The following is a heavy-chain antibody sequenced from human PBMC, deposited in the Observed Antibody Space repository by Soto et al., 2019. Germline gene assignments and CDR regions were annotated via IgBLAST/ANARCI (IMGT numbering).Heavy chain of an antibody. V-gene: IGHV4-4*02. CDR2: ISHSGST. CDR3: VNDYSGWLSG. CDR1: GGSISSVNW. D-gene: IGHD6-19*01. J-gene: IGHJ4*02. Sequence: SETLSLTCAVSGGSISSVNWWSWVRQPPGKGLEWIGEISHSGSTNYNPSLKSRVTISVDKSKNQISLKLNSVTAADTAVYYCVNDYSGWLSGWGRGTLVTVSS.